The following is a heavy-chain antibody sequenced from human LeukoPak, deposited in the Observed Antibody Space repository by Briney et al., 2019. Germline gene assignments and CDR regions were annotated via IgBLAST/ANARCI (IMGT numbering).Heavy chain of an antibody. CDR3: AKGCSGYGYAFDI. J-gene: IGHJ3*02. V-gene: IGHV3-23*01. D-gene: IGHD5-12*01. Sequence: PGGSLRLSCAASGFTFSSYAMSWVRQAPGKGLEWVSAISGSGGSTYYAASVKGRLTISSDNSRHTLYLQMTSLRAEDTAVYYCAKGCSGYGYAFDIWGQGTMVTVSS. CDR1: GFTFSSYA. CDR2: ISGSGGST.